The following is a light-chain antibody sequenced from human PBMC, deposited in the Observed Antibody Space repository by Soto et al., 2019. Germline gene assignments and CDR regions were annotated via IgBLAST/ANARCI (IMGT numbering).Light chain of an antibody. CDR2: DAS. CDR3: QQRSNWPPVFT. V-gene: IGKV3-11*01. J-gene: IGKJ3*01. Sequence: EIVLTQSPATLSLSPGERATLSCRASQSVSSYLAWYQQKPGQAPRLLIYDASSRATGIPARFSGSGSGTDFTLSISILEPDDFAVYYGQQRSNWPPVFTFGPGTKVDIK. CDR1: QSVSSY.